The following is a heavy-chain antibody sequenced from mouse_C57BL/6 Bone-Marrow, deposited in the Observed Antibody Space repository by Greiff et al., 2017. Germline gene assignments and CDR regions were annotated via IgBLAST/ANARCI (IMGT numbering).Heavy chain of an antibody. Sequence: QVQLQQSGAELAKPGASVKLSCKASGYTFTSYWMNWVKKRPGQGLEWIGYINPSSGYTKYNQKFKDKATLTAAQSSSTAYMQLSSLTYEDSAVYYCASIYYWFAYWGQGTLVTVSA. CDR1: GYTFTSYW. CDR2: INPSSGYT. D-gene: IGHD2-1*01. V-gene: IGHV1-7*01. J-gene: IGHJ3*01. CDR3: ASIYYWFAY.